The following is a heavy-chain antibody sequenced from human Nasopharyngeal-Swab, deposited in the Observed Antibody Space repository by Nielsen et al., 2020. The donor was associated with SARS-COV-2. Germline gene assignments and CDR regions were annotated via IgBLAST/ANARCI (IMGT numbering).Heavy chain of an antibody. CDR1: GGSIDGGGYS. CDR3: VRSSSWYYFDY. D-gene: IGHD6-13*01. CDR2: IYYNGNT. Sequence: SETLSLTCAVSGGSIDGGGYSWTWIRQSPGKGLEWIGNIYYNGNTYQNPSLKSRLTISVDKSKNQFSLQLSSVTAADTAVYYCVRSSSWYYFDYWAQGTQVTVSS. J-gene: IGHJ4*02. V-gene: IGHV4-30-2*03.